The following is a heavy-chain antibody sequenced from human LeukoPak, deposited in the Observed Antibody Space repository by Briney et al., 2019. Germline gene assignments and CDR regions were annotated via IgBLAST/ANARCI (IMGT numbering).Heavy chain of an antibody. CDR2: ISYDGSNK. CDR1: GFTFSSYA. CDR3: ARSYIAVAGNDAFDI. V-gene: IGHV3-30-3*01. D-gene: IGHD6-19*01. Sequence: PGRSLGLSCAASGFTFSSYAMHWVRQAPGKGLEWVAVISYDGSNKYYADSVKGRFTISRDNSKNTLYLQMNSLRAEDTAVYYCARSYIAVAGNDAFDIWGQGTMVTVSS. J-gene: IGHJ3*02.